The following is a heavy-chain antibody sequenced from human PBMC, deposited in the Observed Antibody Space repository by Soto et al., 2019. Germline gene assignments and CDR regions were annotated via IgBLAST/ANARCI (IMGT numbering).Heavy chain of an antibody. V-gene: IGHV1-46*01. CDR1: GYTFTSYY. CDR2: INPSGGST. Sequence: ASVKVSCKASGYTFTSYYMHWVRQAPGQGLEWMGIINPSGGSTSYAQKFQGRVTMTRDTSTGTVYMELSSLRSEDTAVYYCAREILDYGGMDVWGQGTTVTVSS. J-gene: IGHJ6*02. CDR3: AREILDYGGMDV.